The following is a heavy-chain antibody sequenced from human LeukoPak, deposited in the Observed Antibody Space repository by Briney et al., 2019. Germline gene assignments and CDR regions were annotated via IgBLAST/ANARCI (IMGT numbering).Heavy chain of an antibody. CDR1: GFTFTTYT. V-gene: IGHV3-21*01. J-gene: IGHJ4*02. D-gene: IGHD1-26*01. Sequence: GGSLRLSCAASGFTFTTYTMNWVRQAPGKGLEWVSSISSSSSYIYYADSVKGRFTISRDNAKDSLYLQMNSLRAEDTAVYYCASEVGATTDYWGQGTLVTVSS. CDR2: ISSSSSYI. CDR3: ASEVGATTDY.